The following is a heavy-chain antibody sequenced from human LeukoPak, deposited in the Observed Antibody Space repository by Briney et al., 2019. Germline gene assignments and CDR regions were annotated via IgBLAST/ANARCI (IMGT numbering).Heavy chain of an antibody. CDR1: GYSISSGYY. J-gene: IGHJ4*02. Sequence: PSETLSLTCTVSGYSISSGYYWGWIRQPPGKGLEWIGSIYHSGSTYYNPSLKSRVTISVDTSKNQFSLKLSSVTAADTAVYYCARDVVRGEDYWGQGTLVTVSS. D-gene: IGHD2-21*01. CDR3: ARDVVRGEDY. V-gene: IGHV4-38-2*02. CDR2: IYHSGST.